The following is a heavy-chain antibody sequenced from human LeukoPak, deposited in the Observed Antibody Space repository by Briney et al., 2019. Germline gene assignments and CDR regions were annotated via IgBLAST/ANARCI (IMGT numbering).Heavy chain of an antibody. CDR2: IYPGDSDT. V-gene: IGHV5-51*01. Sequence: GESLKISCKGSGYSFTSYWIGWVRQKPGKGLEWMGIIYPGDSDTRYSPSFQGQVTISADKSISTAYLQWSSLKASDTAMHYCARGDLKYYYDSSGYYPDYWGQGTLVTVSS. CDR1: GYSFTSYW. J-gene: IGHJ4*02. D-gene: IGHD3-22*01. CDR3: ARGDLKYYYDSSGYYPDY.